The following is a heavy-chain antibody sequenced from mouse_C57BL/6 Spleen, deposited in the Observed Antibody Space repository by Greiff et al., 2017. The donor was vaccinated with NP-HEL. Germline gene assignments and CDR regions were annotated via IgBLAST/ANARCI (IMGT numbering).Heavy chain of an antibody. J-gene: IGHJ4*01. V-gene: IGHV1-5*01. CDR1: GYTFTSYW. D-gene: IGHD1-1*01. CDR3: TRWNLYYGSSYVGAMDY. Sequence: VQLQQSGTVLARPGASVKMSCKTSGYTFTSYWMHWVKQRPGQGLEWIGAIYPGNSDPSYNQKFTGKAKLTAVTSASTAYMELSSLTNEDSAVYYCTRWNLYYGSSYVGAMDYWGQGTSVTVSS. CDR2: IYPGNSDP.